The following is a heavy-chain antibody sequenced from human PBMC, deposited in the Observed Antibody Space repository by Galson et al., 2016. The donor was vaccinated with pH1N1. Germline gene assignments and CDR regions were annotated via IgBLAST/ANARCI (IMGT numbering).Heavy chain of an antibody. Sequence: SLRLSCAASGFTFDDYAMHWVRQAPGKGQEWVSGISWNSGSIDYADSVKGRFTISRDNAKNSLYLQMNSLRAEDTALYYCAKAMGYYGPPFDPWGQGTLVTVSS. CDR3: AKAMGYYGPPFDP. J-gene: IGHJ5*02. CDR1: GFTFDDYA. V-gene: IGHV3-9*01. CDR2: ISWNSGSI. D-gene: IGHD3-10*01.